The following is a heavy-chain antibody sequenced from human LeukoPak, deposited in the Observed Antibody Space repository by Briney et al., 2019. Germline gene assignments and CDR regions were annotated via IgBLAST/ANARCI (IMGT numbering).Heavy chain of an antibody. CDR1: GFTFRSYW. CDR2: IKEDGSEK. J-gene: IGHJ4*02. D-gene: IGHD5-12*01. V-gene: IGHV3-7*03. CDR3: AKDLRGYSGYDLKDY. Sequence: GGSLRLSCAASGFTFRSYWMSWVRQAPGKGLEWVANIKEDGSEKYYVDSVKGRFTISRDNSKNTLYLQMNSLRAEDTAVYYCAKDLRGYSGYDLKDYWGQGTLVTVSS.